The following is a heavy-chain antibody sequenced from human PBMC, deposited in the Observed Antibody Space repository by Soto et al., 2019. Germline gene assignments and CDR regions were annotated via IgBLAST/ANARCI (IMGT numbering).Heavy chain of an antibody. J-gene: IGHJ4*02. D-gene: IGHD4-17*01. Sequence: ASVKVSCKASGYTFTSRYMHWVRQAPGQRLEWMGWINAGNGNTKYSQKLQGRVTITTDKSTSTAYMELSSLRSEDTAVYYCARGYGGPFDYWGQGTLVTVSS. CDR2: INAGNGNT. CDR1: GYTFTSRY. CDR3: ARGYGGPFDY. V-gene: IGHV1-3*01.